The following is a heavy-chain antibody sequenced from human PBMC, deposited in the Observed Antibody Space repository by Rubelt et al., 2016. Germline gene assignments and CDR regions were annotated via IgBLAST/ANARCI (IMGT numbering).Heavy chain of an antibody. J-gene: IGHJ3*02. V-gene: IGHV3-33*01. D-gene: IGHD5-24*01. CDR2: IWYDGSNK. CDR1: GFTFSSYG. CDR3: AVEMATIKAVDI. Sequence: QLVESGGGVVQPGRSLRLSCAASGFTFSSYGMHWVRQAPGKGLEWVAVIWYDGSNKYYADSVKGRFTISRDNSKNTLYLQMNSLRAEDTAVYYCAVEMATIKAVDIWGQGTMDTVAS.